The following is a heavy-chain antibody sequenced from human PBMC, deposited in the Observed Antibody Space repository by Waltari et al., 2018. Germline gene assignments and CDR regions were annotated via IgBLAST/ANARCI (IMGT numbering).Heavy chain of an antibody. V-gene: IGHV4-34*01. CDR2: VNHNGDT. J-gene: IGHJ4*02. CDR1: GGSFTGYY. D-gene: IGHD4-4*01. Sequence: QVQLQQWGAGLLKPSETLSLTCAVYGGSFTGYYWSFIRQPPGKGLEWIGEVNHNGDTNYTPSLKSRVTISVDSSKNQFSLRVSSVTAADMAVYYCARTPYSRLFDFWGQGTLVTVYS. CDR3: ARTPYSRLFDF.